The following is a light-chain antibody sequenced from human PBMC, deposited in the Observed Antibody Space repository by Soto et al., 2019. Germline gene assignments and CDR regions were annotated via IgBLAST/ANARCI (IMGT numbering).Light chain of an antibody. J-gene: IGKJ2*01. CDR3: QQYGNSPPYT. CDR1: QSVSSTY. CDR2: AAS. V-gene: IGKV3-20*01. Sequence: EIVLTQSPGTLSLSPGERATLSCRASQSVSSTYLAWYQLKPGQPPRLLIYAASSRATGIPARFSGSGSGTAFTLTISRVEPEDVAVFYCQQYGNSPPYTLGPGTKLEIK.